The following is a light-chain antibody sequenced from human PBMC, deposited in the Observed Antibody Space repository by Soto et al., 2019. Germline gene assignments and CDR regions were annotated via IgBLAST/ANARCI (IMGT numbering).Light chain of an antibody. Sequence: EIVMTQSPATLSVSPGERATLSCRASQSVSSNLAWYQQKPGQAPRLLIYGASTRATGIPARFSGSGSGTEFTLTISSLQSEDFAVYYCQPYNNWPPLTFGGGTKVEIQ. CDR2: GAS. CDR3: QPYNNWPPLT. V-gene: IGKV3-15*01. J-gene: IGKJ4*01. CDR1: QSVSSN.